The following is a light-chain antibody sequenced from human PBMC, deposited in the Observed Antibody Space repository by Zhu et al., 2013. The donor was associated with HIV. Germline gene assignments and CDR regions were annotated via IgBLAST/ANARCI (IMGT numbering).Light chain of an antibody. CDR3: QQYNNWPPIT. J-gene: IGKJ5*01. CDR2: GAS. V-gene: IGKV3-15*01. CDR1: QSVASN. Sequence: EIVLTQSPGTLSLSPGERVILSCRASQSVASNLAWYQQRPGQAPRLLIYGASTRATGVPARFSGSGSGTEFTLTVSSLQSEDFAVYFCQQYNNWPPITFGQGT.